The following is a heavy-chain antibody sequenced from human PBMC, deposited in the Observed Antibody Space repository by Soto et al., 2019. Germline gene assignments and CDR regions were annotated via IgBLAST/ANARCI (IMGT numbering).Heavy chain of an antibody. V-gene: IGHV1-18*01. D-gene: IGHD2-2*01. CDR1: GYTFSNYG. Sequence: QVQLVQSGGEVKRPGASVKVSCKTSGYTFSNYGITWVRQAPGQPLEWLGWISLYSDGTNYAQKFQDRVSMTTDTSTTTAYMELRSLRSDDTAVYYGARVVPGAEAWFGPWGQGTLVTVSS. J-gene: IGHJ5*02. CDR2: ISLYSDGT. CDR3: ARVVPGAEAWFGP.